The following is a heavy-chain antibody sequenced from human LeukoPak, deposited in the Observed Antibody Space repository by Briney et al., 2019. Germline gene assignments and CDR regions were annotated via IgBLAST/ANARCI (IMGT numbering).Heavy chain of an antibody. J-gene: IGHJ5*02. V-gene: IGHV1-69*04. CDR2: IIPILGIA. D-gene: IGHD6-13*01. Sequence: ASVKVSCKASGGTFSSYAISQVRQAPGQGLEWMGRIIPILGIANYAQKFQGRVTITADKSTSTAYMELSSLRSEDTAVYYCARERGKGIAAAGTSEGWFDPWGQGTLVTVSS. CDR1: GGTFSSYA. CDR3: ARERGKGIAAAGTSEGWFDP.